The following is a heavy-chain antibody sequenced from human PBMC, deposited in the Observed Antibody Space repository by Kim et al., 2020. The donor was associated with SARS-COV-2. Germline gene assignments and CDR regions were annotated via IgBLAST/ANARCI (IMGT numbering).Heavy chain of an antibody. Sequence: GGSLRLSCAASGLSVSGNYMSWVRQAPGKGLEWVSTLHSSDRTRYADSXXGRFTISRDSSKNTLFLQINSLSAEDTAVYXXARTLTDVGFCGGESXYSYFDXXXQGXXVTXXS. CDR3: ARTLTDVGFCGGESXYSYFDX. CDR2: LHSSDRT. CDR1: GLSVSGNY. D-gene: IGHD2-15*01. J-gene: IGHJ4*02. V-gene: IGHV3-53*01.